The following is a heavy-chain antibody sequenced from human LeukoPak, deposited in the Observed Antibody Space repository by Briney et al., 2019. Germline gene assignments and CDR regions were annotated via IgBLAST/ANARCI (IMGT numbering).Heavy chain of an antibody. V-gene: IGHV3-74*01. J-gene: IGHJ4*02. Sequence: PGGSLRLSCAASGFTFSIYWVHWVRQAPGKGLVWVSSINSDVSSTSYADSVKGRFTISRDNAKNTLYLQMNTLRAEDTAVYYCASLDYWGQGTPVTVSS. CDR1: GFTFSIYW. CDR3: ASLDY. CDR2: INSDVSST.